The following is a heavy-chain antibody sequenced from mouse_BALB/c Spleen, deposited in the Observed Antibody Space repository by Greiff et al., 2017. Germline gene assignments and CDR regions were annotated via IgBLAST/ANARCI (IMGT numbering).Heavy chain of an antibody. Sequence: EVKLMESGGGLVKPGGSLKLSCAASGFTFSSYAMSWVRQTPEKRLEWVASISSGGSTYYPDSVKGRFTISRDNARNILYLQMSSLRSEDTAMYYCARSLITTVVEWYFDVWGAGTTVTVSS. D-gene: IGHD1-1*01. V-gene: IGHV5-6-5*01. CDR1: GFTFSSYA. CDR2: ISSGGST. J-gene: IGHJ1*01. CDR3: ARSLITTVVEWYFDV.